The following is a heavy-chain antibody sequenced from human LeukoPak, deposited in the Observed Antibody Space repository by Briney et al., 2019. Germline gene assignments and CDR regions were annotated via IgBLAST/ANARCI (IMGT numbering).Heavy chain of an antibody. Sequence: GGSLRLSCAASGFTFSSYWMSWVRQAPGEGLEWVSAISGSGGSTYYADSVKGRFTISRDNSKNTLYLQMNRLRAEDTAVYYCAKLDIVVVVAATPSDYWGQGTLVTVSP. J-gene: IGHJ4*02. CDR2: ISGSGGST. D-gene: IGHD2-15*01. CDR1: GFTFSSYW. V-gene: IGHV3-23*01. CDR3: AKLDIVVVVAATPSDY.